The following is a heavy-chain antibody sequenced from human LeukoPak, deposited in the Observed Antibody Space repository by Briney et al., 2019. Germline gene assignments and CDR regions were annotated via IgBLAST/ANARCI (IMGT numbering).Heavy chain of an antibody. V-gene: IGHV3-23*01. Sequence: PGGSLRLSCAASGFTFTTYAMTWVRQTPGKGRECVSAISTSCDNTYYTDALEGRFTISRDNSKNMLYLQMNGVRAEDTAVYYCAKGSSGSYGGRLDFWGQGTQVTVSS. CDR3: AKGSSGSYGGRLDF. J-gene: IGHJ4*02. D-gene: IGHD1-26*01. CDR2: ISTSCDNT. CDR1: GFTFTTYA.